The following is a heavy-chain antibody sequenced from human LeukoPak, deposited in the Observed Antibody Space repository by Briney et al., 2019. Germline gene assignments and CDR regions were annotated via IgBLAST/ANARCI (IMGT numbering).Heavy chain of an antibody. J-gene: IGHJ4*02. CDR2: ISAYNGNT. CDR3: AREWFGEYQFDY. D-gene: IGHD3-10*01. Sequence: ASVKVSCKASGYTFTSYGISWVRQAPGQGIEWMGWISAYNGNTNYAQKLQGRVTMTTDTSTSTAYMELRSLRSDDTAVYYCAREWFGEYQFDYWGQGTLVTVSS. CDR1: GYTFTSYG. V-gene: IGHV1-18*01.